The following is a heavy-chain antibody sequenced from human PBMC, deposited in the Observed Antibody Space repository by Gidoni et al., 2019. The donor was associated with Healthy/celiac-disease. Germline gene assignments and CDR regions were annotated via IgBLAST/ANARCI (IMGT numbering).Heavy chain of an antibody. CDR1: GFPFSSYW. CDR3: ARRRGSSSVYGY. Sequence: EVQLVESGGGLVQPGGSLRLSCAASGFPFSSYWMSWVRQAPGKGLEWVANIKQDGSEKYYVDSVKGRFTISRDNAKNSLYLQMNSLRAEDTAVYYCARRRGSSSVYGYWGQGTLVTVSS. J-gene: IGHJ4*02. D-gene: IGHD6-6*01. CDR2: IKQDGSEK. V-gene: IGHV3-7*03.